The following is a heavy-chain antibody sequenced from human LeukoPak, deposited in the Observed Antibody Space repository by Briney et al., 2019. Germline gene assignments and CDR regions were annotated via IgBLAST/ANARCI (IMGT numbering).Heavy chain of an antibody. CDR3: ARWGLVAPGTYYYYYMDV. J-gene: IGHJ6*03. D-gene: IGHD2-2*01. V-gene: IGHV1-18*01. CDR2: INAYNGDT. Sequence: ASVKVSCKASGYTFTNYGVSWVRQAPGQGLEWMGWINAYNGDTHYAQNLQGRLTMTTDASTSMAFMELRSLRPDDTAVYFCARWGLVAPGTYYYYYMDVWGRGTTVTVSS. CDR1: GYTFTNYG.